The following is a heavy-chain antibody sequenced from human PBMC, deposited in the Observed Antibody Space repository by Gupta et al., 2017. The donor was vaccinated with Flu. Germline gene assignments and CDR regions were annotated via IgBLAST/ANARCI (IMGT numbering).Heavy chain of an antibody. V-gene: IGHV4-34*01. Sequence: WIRQPPGKGLEWIGEIDHSGGTTYNPSLKSRVSVSIETSKNQFSLRLTSVTATDKAVYYCARGSLVLSYFDYWGQGTPVLVSS. CDR2: IDHSGGT. D-gene: IGHD3-16*01. J-gene: IGHJ4*02. CDR3: ARGSLVLSYFDY.